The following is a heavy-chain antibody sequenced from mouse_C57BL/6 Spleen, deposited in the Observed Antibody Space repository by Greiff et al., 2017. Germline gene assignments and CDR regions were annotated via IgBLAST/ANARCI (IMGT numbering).Heavy chain of an antibody. V-gene: IGHV1-54*01. CDR1: GYAFTNYL. CDR3: ARDYAMDY. J-gene: IGHJ4*01. CDR2: INPGSGGT. Sequence: QVQLQQSGAELVRPGTSVKVSCKASGYAFTNYLIEWVKQRPGQGLEWIGVINPGSGGTNYNEKFKGKATLTADKSSITAYMQLSSLTSEDSAVYFCARDYAMDYWGQGTSGTVSS.